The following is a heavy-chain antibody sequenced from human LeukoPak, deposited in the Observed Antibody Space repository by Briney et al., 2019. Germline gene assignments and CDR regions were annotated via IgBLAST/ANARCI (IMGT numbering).Heavy chain of an antibody. D-gene: IGHD3-10*01. CDR2: IRYDGSNK. J-gene: IGHJ4*02. CDR1: GFTFSSYG. CDR3: ARVRGSYCSDY. Sequence: PGGSLRLSCAASGFTFSSYGMHWVRQAPGKGLEWVAFIRYDGSNKYYVDSVKGRFTISRDNAKNSLFLQMSALRAEDTAVYYCARVRGSYCSDYWGQGILVTVSS. V-gene: IGHV3-30*02.